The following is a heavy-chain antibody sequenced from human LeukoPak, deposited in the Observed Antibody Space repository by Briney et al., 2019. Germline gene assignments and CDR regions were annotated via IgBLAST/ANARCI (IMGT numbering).Heavy chain of an antibody. Sequence: ASVKVSCKASGYTFTSYYMHWVRQAPGQGLEWMGWINPNSGGTNYAQKFQGRVTMTRDTSISTAYMELSRLRSDDTAVYYCARDQRFLEWFTDAFDIWGQGTMVTVSS. J-gene: IGHJ3*02. D-gene: IGHD3-3*01. CDR3: ARDQRFLEWFTDAFDI. CDR2: INPNSGGT. CDR1: GYTFTSYY. V-gene: IGHV1-2*02.